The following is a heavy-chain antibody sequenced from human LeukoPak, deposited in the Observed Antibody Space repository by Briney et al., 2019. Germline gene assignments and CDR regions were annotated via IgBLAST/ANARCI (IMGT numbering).Heavy chain of an antibody. CDR1: GFTFSSYA. CDR2: ISGSGGST. V-gene: IGHV3-23*01. Sequence: PGGSLRLSCAASGFTFSSYAMSWVRQAPGKGLEWVSAISGSGGSTYYADSVKGRFTISRDNPKNTLYLQMNSLRAEDTAVYYCAKGRSSGWHGDYWGQGTLVTVSS. D-gene: IGHD6-19*01. CDR3: AKGRSSGWHGDY. J-gene: IGHJ4*02.